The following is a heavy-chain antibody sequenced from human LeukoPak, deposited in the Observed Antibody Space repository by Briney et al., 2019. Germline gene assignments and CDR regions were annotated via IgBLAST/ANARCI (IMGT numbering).Heavy chain of an antibody. V-gene: IGHV3-21*01. D-gene: IGHD3-3*01. CDR3: AKDSYYDFWSGYYTDYYYYGMDV. CDR1: GFTFSSYS. J-gene: IGHJ6*02. Sequence: PGGSLRLSCAASGFTFSSYSMNWVRQAPGKGPEWVSSISSGGSYIFYPDSVKGRFTISRDNAKKLLYLQMNSLRAEDTAVYYCAKDSYYDFWSGYYTDYYYYGMDVWGQGTTVTVSS. CDR2: ISSGGSYI.